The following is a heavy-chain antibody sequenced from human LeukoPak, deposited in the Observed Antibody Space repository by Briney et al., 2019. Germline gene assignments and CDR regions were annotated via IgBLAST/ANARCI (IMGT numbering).Heavy chain of an antibody. D-gene: IGHD3-16*01. CDR1: GGSRINAGW. Sequence: SKTLSLTCDVSGGSRINAGWWSWVRQPPGKGLEWIGEIFHSGNTKYNPSLESRVTISVDKSNHQFTLEMKSVTAADTAIYYCARDLGYYYGLDIWSRGTTVTVSS. CDR3: ARDLGYYYGLDI. CDR2: IFHSGNT. V-gene: IGHV4-4*02. J-gene: IGHJ6*02.